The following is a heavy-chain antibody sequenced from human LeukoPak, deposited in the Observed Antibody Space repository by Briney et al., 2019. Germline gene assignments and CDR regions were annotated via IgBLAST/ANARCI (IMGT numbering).Heavy chain of an antibody. CDR1: GFTFSSYS. J-gene: IGHJ6*03. V-gene: IGHV3-21*04. D-gene: IGHD2-21*01. CDR3: ARAGGDRYYYYYMDV. CDR2: ISSSSSYI. Sequence: KTGGSLRLSCAASGFTFSSYSMNWVRQAPGKGLEWASSISSSSSYIYYADSVKGRFTISRDNAKNSLYLQMNSLRSEDTAVYYCARAGGDRYYYYYMDVWGKGTTVTVSS.